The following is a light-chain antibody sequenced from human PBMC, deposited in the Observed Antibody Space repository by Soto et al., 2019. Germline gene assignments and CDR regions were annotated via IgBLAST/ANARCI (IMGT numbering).Light chain of an antibody. CDR1: SSDVGSYNL. CDR3: CSYAGSHTVV. J-gene: IGLJ2*01. CDR2: EGS. Sequence: QSALTQPAFVSGSPGQSITISCTGTSSDVGSYNLVSWYQHHPGKAPKLMIYEGSKRPSGVSNRFSGSKSGNTASLTISGLEAEDEADYYCCSYAGSHTVVFGGGTKLTVL. V-gene: IGLV2-23*01.